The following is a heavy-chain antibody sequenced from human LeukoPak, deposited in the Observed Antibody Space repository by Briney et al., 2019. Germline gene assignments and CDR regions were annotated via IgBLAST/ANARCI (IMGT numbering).Heavy chain of an antibody. CDR1: GFTFSNFN. CDR2: ISGTSATI. V-gene: IGHV3-48*01. D-gene: IGHD6-25*01. CDR3: ARDSSAGSSGF. Sequence: PGGSLRLSCAASGFTFSNFNMNWVRQAPGKGLEWISYISGTSATIYYADSVKGRFTTSRDNAKNSLYLQMNSLRVEDTAVYYCARDSSAGSSGFWGQGTLVTVSS. J-gene: IGHJ4*02.